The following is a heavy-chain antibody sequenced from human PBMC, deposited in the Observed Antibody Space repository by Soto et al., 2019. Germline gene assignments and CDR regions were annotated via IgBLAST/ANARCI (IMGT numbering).Heavy chain of an antibody. V-gene: IGHV3-21*01. CDR1: GFTFSTYS. Sequence: EVQLGESGGGLVKPGGSLRLSCAASGFTFSTYSMNWVRQAPGKGLEWVSSISSSSSYIYYADSVKGRFTISRDNAKNSLYPQMNSRRARDTAVYYCASAEYYYETSGGYCWGPGNLVSVSS. CDR3: ASAEYYYETSGGYC. J-gene: IGHJ4*02. CDR2: ISSSSSYI. D-gene: IGHD3-22*01.